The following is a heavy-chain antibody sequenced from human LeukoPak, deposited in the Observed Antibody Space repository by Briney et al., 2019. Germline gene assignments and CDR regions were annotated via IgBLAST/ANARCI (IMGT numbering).Heavy chain of an antibody. CDR1: GFTFSSYA. Sequence: GGSLRLSCAASGFTFSSYAMSWVRQAPGKGLEWVSGISGSGGNTYYADSVKGRFTISRDNSKNTVSLQMDSLRAEDTALYYCAKSNGYTNSWYDYWGQGTLVTVSS. J-gene: IGHJ4*02. CDR2: ISGSGGNT. V-gene: IGHV3-23*01. CDR3: AKSNGYTNSWYDY. D-gene: IGHD6-13*01.